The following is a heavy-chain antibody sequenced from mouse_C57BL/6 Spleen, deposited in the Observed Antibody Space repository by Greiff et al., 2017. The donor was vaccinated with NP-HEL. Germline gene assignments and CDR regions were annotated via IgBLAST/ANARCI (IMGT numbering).Heavy chain of an antibody. CDR3: TSQRDYYYGGFAY. J-gene: IGHJ3*01. Sequence: DVQLVESGGGLVQPGGSMKLSCAASGFTFSDAWMDWVRQSPEKGLEWVAEIRNKANNHATYYAESVKGRFTISRDDSKSSVYLQMNSLRAEDTGIYYCTSQRDYYYGGFAYWGQGTLVTVSA. CDR2: IRNKANNHAT. V-gene: IGHV6-6*01. D-gene: IGHD1-1*01. CDR1: GFTFSDAW.